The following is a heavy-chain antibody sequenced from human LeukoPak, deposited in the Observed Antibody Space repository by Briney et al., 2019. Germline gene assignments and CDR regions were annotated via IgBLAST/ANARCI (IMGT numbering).Heavy chain of an antibody. V-gene: IGHV3-74*01. CDR3: ARSEYSSTWYGDHYYYYMDV. CDR2: IDTDGSST. J-gene: IGHJ6*03. CDR1: GFTFSSFW. Sequence: GGSLRLSCAASGFTFSSFWMHWVRHAPGKGPVWVSRIDTDGSSTVYADSVKGRFTSSRDNAKNTLYLQMNSLRAEDTAVYYCARSEYSSTWYGDHYYYYMDVWGKGTTVTVSS. D-gene: IGHD6-13*01.